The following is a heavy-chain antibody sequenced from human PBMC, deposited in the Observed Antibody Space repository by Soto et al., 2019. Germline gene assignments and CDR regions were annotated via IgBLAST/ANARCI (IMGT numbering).Heavy chain of an antibody. D-gene: IGHD2-2*02. CDR2: ISGGNGNT. CDR3: ARDWGYQLIYH. J-gene: IGHJ4*02. V-gene: IGHV1-3*01. CDR1: GYTFTSFA. Sequence: QVHLVQSGAEVKKPGASVTVSCKASGYTFTSFAIHWVRQAPGQRPEWMGWISGGNGNTKYSQNFQGXXTXTKXTSASTAYMELSSLRSEDTAVYYCARDWGYQLIYHWGQGTLVTVSS.